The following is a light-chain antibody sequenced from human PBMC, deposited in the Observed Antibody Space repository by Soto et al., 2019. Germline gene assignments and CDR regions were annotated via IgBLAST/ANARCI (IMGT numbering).Light chain of an antibody. J-gene: IGKJ3*01. CDR2: AAS. CDR1: QGISSY. V-gene: IGKV1-9*01. Sequence: DIQLTQSPSFLSASVGDRVTITCRASQGISSYLAWYQQKPGKAPKLLIYAASTLQSGVPSTFSGSGSGTEFSLTISSLQPEDFATYYCQQLNSYPPLFTFGPGTKVDI. CDR3: QQLNSYPPLFT.